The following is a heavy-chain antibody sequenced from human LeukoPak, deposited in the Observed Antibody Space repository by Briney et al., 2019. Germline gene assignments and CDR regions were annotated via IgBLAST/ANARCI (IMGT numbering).Heavy chain of an antibody. CDR3: AAGGSGSYPDAFDI. J-gene: IGHJ3*02. Sequence: PSETLSPTCTVSGGSISSYYWSWIRQPPGKGLEWLGYIYYSGSTNYNPSLKSRVTISVDTSKNQFSLKLSSVTAADTAVYYCAAGGSGSYPDAFDIWGQGTMVTVSS. CDR2: IYYSGST. CDR1: GGSISSYY. V-gene: IGHV4-59*01. D-gene: IGHD1-26*01.